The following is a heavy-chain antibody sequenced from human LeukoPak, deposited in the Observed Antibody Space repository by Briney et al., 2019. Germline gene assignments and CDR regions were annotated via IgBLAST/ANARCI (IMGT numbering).Heavy chain of an antibody. CDR2: ISAYNGNT. V-gene: IGHV1-18*01. CDR1: GYTFTGYG. Sequence: GASVKVSCKASGYTFTGYGISWVRQAPGQGLEWMGWISAYNGNTNYAQKLQGRVTMTTDTSTSTAYMELRSLRSDDTAVYYCARERITMVRGVIITGSDYWGQGTLVTVSS. D-gene: IGHD3-10*01. J-gene: IGHJ4*02. CDR3: ARERITMVRGVIITGSDY.